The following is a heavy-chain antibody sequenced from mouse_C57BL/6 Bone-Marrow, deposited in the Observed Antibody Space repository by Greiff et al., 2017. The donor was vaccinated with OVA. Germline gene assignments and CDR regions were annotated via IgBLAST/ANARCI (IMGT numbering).Heavy chain of an antibody. CDR2: IRLKSDNYAT. D-gene: IGHD1-2*01. J-gene: IGHJ1*03. Sequence: EVQVVESGGGLVQPGGSMKLSCVASGFTFSNYWMNWVRQSPEKGLEWVAQIRLKSDNYATHYAESVKGRFTISRDDSKSSVYLQMNNLRAEDTGIYYCVRPWYFDVWGTGTTVTVSS. CDR1: GFTFSNYW. CDR3: VRPWYFDV. V-gene: IGHV6-3*01.